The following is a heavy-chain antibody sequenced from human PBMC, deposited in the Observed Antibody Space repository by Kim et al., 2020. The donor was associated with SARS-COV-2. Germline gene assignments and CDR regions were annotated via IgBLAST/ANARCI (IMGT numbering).Heavy chain of an antibody. CDR1: GYTFPSYA. Sequence: ASVKVSCKASGYTFPSYAMNWVRQAPGQGLEWMGWINTNTGNPTYAQNFTGRFVFSLDTSVSTAYLQISSLKAEDAAVYYCARGSPMIFGVVINRSWFDPWGQGTLVTVSS. CDR3: ARGSPMIFGVVINRSWFDP. CDR2: INTNTGNP. J-gene: IGHJ5*02. V-gene: IGHV7-4-1*02. D-gene: IGHD3-3*01.